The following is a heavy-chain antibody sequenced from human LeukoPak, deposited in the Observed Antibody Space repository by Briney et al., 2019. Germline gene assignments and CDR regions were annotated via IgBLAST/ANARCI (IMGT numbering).Heavy chain of an antibody. J-gene: IGHJ4*02. V-gene: IGHV4-34*01. D-gene: IGHD3-16*01. CDR2: INHSGST. CDR1: GGSFSGYY. Sequence: PSETLSLTCAVYGGSFSGYYWSWIRQPPGKGLEWIGEINHSGSTNYNPSLKSRVTISVDTSKNQFSLKLSSVTAADTAVYYCARSRVLWLPFGDWGQGTLVTVSS. CDR3: ARSRVLWLPFGD.